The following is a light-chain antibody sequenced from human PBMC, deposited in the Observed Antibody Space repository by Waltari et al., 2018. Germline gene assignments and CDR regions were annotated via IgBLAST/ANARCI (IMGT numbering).Light chain of an antibody. J-gene: IGLJ1*01. CDR3: SSYTSSSTYV. Sequence: QSALTQPASVSGSPGHSIPISCTGTSSDVGGYNLVPWYQQHPGKAPKLMIYEVSNRPSGVSNRFSGSKSGNTASLTISGLQAEDEADYYCSSYTSSSTYVFGTGTKVTVL. CDR2: EVS. CDR1: SSDVGGYNL. V-gene: IGLV2-14*01.